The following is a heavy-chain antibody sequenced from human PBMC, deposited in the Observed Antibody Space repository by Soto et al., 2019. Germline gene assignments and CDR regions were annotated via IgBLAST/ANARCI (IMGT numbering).Heavy chain of an antibody. J-gene: IGHJ6*02. Sequence: QVQLQQWGAGLLKPSETLSLTCAVYGGSFSGYYWSWIRQPPGKGLEWIGEINHSGSTNYNPSLKSRVTISVDTSKNQFSLKLSSVTAADTAVYYCARGPGKVRGVIRLSYYYYGMDVWGQGTTVTVSS. CDR1: GGSFSGYY. CDR2: INHSGST. V-gene: IGHV4-34*01. D-gene: IGHD3-10*01. CDR3: ARGPGKVRGVIRLSYYYYGMDV.